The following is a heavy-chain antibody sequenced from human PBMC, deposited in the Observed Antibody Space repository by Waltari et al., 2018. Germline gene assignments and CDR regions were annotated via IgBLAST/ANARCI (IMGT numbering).Heavy chain of an antibody. Sequence: EVQLVESGGALVQPGRSLRLSCATSGFTYDDFAMHWVRKVPGKGLEWVAGITLNSGKVDYAGSVKGRFTISRDNAKNLLFLQMNSLRPEDTALYYCTKDLTHTNYEGFANWGLGTLVTVSS. V-gene: IGHV3-9*01. J-gene: IGHJ4*02. CDR2: ITLNSGKV. CDR3: TKDLTHTNYEGFAN. CDR1: GFTYDDFA. D-gene: IGHD3-16*01.